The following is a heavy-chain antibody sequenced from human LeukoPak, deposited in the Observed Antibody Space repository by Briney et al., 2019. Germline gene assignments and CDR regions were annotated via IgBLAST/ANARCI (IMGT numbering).Heavy chain of an antibody. Sequence: ASVKVSCKASGYTFTSYDINWVRQATGQGLEWMGWMNPNSGNTGYAQKFQGRVTITRNTSISTAYMELISLRSEDTAVYYCARGGGPEILDACDIWGQGTMVTVSS. CDR2: MNPNSGNT. CDR1: GYTFTSYD. D-gene: IGHD3-16*01. J-gene: IGHJ3*02. CDR3: ARGGGPEILDACDI. V-gene: IGHV1-8*03.